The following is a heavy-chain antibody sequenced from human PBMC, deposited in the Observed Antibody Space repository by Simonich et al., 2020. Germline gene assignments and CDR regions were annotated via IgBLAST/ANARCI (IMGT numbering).Heavy chain of an antibody. CDR2: IYHRGCT. J-gene: IGHJ6*02. Sequence: QVQLQESGPGLVKPSETLSLTCAVSGYSISSGYSGGRIRQPPGKGLEWLESIYHRGCTYYNPSLKSLVTISVDTSKNQFSLKLSSVTAADTAVYYCARVGYSNYYYYGMDVWGQGTTVTVSS. V-gene: IGHV4-38-2*01. D-gene: IGHD6-13*01. CDR3: ARVGYSNYYYYGMDV. CDR1: GYSISSGYS.